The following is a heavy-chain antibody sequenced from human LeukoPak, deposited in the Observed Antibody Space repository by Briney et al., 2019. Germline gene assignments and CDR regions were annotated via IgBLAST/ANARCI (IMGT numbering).Heavy chain of an antibody. CDR1: GGSISSYY. CDR3: ARDHDGSGGGWFDP. Sequence: SETLSLTCTVSGGSISSYYWSWIRQPPGKGLEWIGYIYYSGSTYYNPSLKSRVTISVDTSKNQFSLKLSSVTAADTAVYYCARDHDGSGGGWFDPWGQGTLVTVSS. V-gene: IGHV4-30-4*01. CDR2: IYYSGST. D-gene: IGHD3-10*01. J-gene: IGHJ5*02.